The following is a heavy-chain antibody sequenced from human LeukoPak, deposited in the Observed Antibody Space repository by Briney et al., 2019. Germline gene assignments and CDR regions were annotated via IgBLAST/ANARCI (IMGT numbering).Heavy chain of an antibody. V-gene: IGHV1-69*13. CDR2: IIPIFGTA. D-gene: IGHD2-21*01. J-gene: IGHJ4*02. Sequence: ASVKVSCKASGGTFSSYAFSWVRQAPGQGLEWMGGIIPIFGTANYAQKFQGRVTITADESTSTAYMEPSSLRSEDTAVYYCARVPTGLIAIDQYYFDYWGQGTLVTVSS. CDR1: GGTFSSYA. CDR3: ARVPTGLIAIDQYYFDY.